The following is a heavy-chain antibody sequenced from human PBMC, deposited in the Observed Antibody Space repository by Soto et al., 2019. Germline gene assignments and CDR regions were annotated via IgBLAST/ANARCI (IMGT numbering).Heavy chain of an antibody. J-gene: IGHJ4*02. CDR1: GFTFSGSV. Sequence: GGSLRLSCAASGFTFSGSVMHWVRQASGKPLEWVGRIGMKSNNFATAYAASVKGRFSISRDDSANMAYLQMNSLKTEDTAVYYCSRQGCSDDACLHPNRAQRTLVIVSS. V-gene: IGHV3-73*01. CDR2: IGMKSNNFAT. D-gene: IGHD2-15*01. CDR3: SRQGCSDDACLHPN.